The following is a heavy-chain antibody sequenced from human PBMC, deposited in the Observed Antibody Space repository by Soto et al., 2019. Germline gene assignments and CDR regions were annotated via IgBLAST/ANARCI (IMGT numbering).Heavy chain of an antibody. CDR1: GASISSYY. CDR2: VFYSGTT. D-gene: IGHD6-6*01. V-gene: IGHV4-59*01. CDR3: AREPSGQLGSLAS. J-gene: IGHJ5*01. Sequence: SETLSLTCTVSGASISSYYWSWIRQPPGKGLEWIGFVFYSGTTSFNPSLESRLTMSVDTSKNQFSLNLTSVTAADTAVYYCAREPSGQLGSLASCGDGTLFTVCS.